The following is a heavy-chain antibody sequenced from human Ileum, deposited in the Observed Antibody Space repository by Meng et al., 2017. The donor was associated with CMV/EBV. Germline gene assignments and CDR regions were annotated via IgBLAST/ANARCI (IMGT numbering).Heavy chain of an antibody. J-gene: IGHJ4*02. CDR1: GFPFGAYY. V-gene: IGHV3-11*01. D-gene: IGHD4-17*01. Sequence: LACAASGFPFGAYYMTWVRQAPGKGLEWVSYITGSGDILYYADSVKGRFTISRDNAKSSLYLEINSLRAEDTAVYYCARGNYGFDYWGQGTLVTVSS. CDR3: ARGNYGFDY. CDR2: ITGSGDIL.